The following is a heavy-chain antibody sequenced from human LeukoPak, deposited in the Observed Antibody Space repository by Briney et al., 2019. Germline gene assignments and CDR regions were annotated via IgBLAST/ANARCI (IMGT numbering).Heavy chain of an antibody. J-gene: IGHJ4*02. Sequence: SETLSLTYTVSGGSISSYCWSWIRQPPGKGLEWIGYIYYSGSTNYNPSLKSRVTISVDTSKNQFSLKLSSVTAADTAVYYCARGVSSSRLPRDPFDYWGQGTLVTVSS. D-gene: IGHD2-2*01. V-gene: IGHV4-59*12. CDR1: GGSISSYC. CDR3: ARGVSSSRLPRDPFDY. CDR2: IYYSGST.